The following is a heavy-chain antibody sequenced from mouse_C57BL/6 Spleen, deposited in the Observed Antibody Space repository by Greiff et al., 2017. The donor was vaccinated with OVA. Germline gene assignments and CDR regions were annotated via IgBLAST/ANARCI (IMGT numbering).Heavy chain of an antibody. CDR3: AIYYDYESWFAY. V-gene: IGHV1-81*01. J-gene: IGHJ3*01. CDR1: GYTFTSYG. D-gene: IGHD2-4*01. CDR2: IYPRSGNT. Sequence: VQLQQSGAELARPGASVKLSCKASGYTFTSYGISWVKQRTGQGLEWIGEIYPRSGNTYYNEKFKGKAILTADKSSSTAYMELRSLTSEDSAVYFCAIYYDYESWFAYWGQGTLVTVSA.